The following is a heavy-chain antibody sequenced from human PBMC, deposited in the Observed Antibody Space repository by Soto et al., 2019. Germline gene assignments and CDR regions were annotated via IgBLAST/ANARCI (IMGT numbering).Heavy chain of an antibody. J-gene: IGHJ4*02. CDR1: GGSISSSSYY. D-gene: IGHD2-2*01. CDR2: IYYSGST. CDR3: AIHKRSRGYCSSTSCSIPDY. V-gene: IGHV4-39*01. Sequence: SETLSLTCTVSGGSISSSSYYWGWIRQPPGKGLEWIGSIYYSGSTYYNPSLKSRVTISVDTSKNQFSLKLSSVTAADTAVYYCAIHKRSRGYCSSTSCSIPDYWGQGTLVTVSS.